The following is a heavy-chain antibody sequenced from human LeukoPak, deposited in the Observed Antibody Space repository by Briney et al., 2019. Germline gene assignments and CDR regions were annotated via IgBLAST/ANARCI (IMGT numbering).Heavy chain of an antibody. CDR3: AREIMTTVTHTES. CDR2: INPNSGGT. J-gene: IGHJ4*02. Sequence: GASVKVSCKASGYTFTGYYMHWVRQAPGQGLEWMGWINPNSGGTNYAQKFQGRVTMTRDTSISTAYMELSRLRSDDTAVYYCAREIMTTVTHTESWGLGTLVTVSS. CDR1: GYTFTGYY. D-gene: IGHD4-17*01. V-gene: IGHV1-2*02.